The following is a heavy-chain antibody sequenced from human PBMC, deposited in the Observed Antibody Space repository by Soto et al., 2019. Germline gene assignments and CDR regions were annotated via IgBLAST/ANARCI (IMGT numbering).Heavy chain of an antibody. CDR2: IWYDGSNK. Sequence: QVQLVESGGGVVQPGRSLRLSCAASGFTFSSYGMHWVRQAPGKGLEWVAVIWYDGSNKYYADSVKGRFTISRDNSKNTLYLQMNSLRAEDTAVYYCARDGPGPELRFLEWLQRPRWCCYYYGMDVWGQGTTVTVSS. V-gene: IGHV3-33*01. D-gene: IGHD3-3*01. CDR1: GFTFSSYG. CDR3: ARDGPGPELRFLEWLQRPRWCCYYYGMDV. J-gene: IGHJ6*02.